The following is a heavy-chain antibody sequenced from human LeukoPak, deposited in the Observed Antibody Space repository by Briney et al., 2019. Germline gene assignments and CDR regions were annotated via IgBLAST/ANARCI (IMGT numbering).Heavy chain of an antibody. CDR1: GYTFTGYY. J-gene: IGHJ4*02. D-gene: IGHD3-16*01. V-gene: IGHV1-2*02. Sequence: ASVKVSCKSSGYTFTGYYMHWVRQAPGQGLEWMGWINPNSGDTKYAQKFQGRVTMTRDTSISTAYMELSRLRSDDTAVYYCATQRGSYLWGTDFDYWGQGTLVTVSS. CDR2: INPNSGDT. CDR3: ATQRGSYLWGTDFDY.